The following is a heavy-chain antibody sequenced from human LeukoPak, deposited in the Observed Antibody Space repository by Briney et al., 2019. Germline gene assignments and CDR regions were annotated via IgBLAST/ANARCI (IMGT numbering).Heavy chain of an antibody. D-gene: IGHD5-24*01. Sequence: ASVKVSCKASGYTFTSYAMNWVRQAPGQGLEWMGWINTNTGNPTYAQGFTGRFVFSLDTSVSTAYLQISSLKAEDTAVYYCAREGWLQFFKNWYFDLWGRGTLVTVSS. CDR1: GYTFTSYA. V-gene: IGHV7-4-1*02. CDR2: INTNTGNP. J-gene: IGHJ2*01. CDR3: AREGWLQFFKNWYFDL.